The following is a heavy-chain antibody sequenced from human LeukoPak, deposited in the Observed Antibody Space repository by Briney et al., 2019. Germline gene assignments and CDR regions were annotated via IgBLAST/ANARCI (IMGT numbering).Heavy chain of an antibody. V-gene: IGHV3-15*01. CDR1: GFTFSNAW. J-gene: IGHJ4*02. CDR3: TTDGDIVVVPAAMY. CDR2: IKSKTDGGTT. D-gene: IGHD2-2*01. Sequence: GGSLRLSCAGSGFTFSNAWMSWVRQAPGKGLEWVARIKSKTDGGTTDYAAPVKGRFTISRDDSKNTLYLQMNSLKTEDTAVYYCTTDGDIVVVPAAMYWGQGTLVTVSS.